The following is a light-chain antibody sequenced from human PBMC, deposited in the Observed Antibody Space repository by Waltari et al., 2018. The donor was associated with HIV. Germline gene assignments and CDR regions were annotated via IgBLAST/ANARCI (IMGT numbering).Light chain of an antibody. CDR1: SSTIGTNI. Sequence: QSVLTQPPSASGTPGQNVTIPSSGSSSTIGTNIVNWYHQLPGAAPKLLIYSNDQRPSGVPDRFSGSKSGTSASLAISGLQSADEADYYCAAWDDSLNGMFGGGTRLTVL. V-gene: IGLV1-44*01. CDR2: SND. J-gene: IGLJ3*02. CDR3: AAWDDSLNGM.